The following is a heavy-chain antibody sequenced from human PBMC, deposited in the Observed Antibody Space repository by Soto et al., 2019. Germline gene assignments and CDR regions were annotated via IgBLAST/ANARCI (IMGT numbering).Heavy chain of an antibody. J-gene: IGHJ5*02. V-gene: IGHV4-39*01. CDR3: AMSGLEERRASNWFDP. CDR1: GGSISSGSHY. CDR2: IYYTGST. Sequence: SETLSLTCTVSGGSISSGSHYGGWIRQPPGKGLEWIGCIYYTGSTYYNMSLKSRVTISVDTSKNQFSLKLHSVTAADTAVYYCAMSGLEERRASNWFDPWGQGTLGTVSA. D-gene: IGHD3-10*01.